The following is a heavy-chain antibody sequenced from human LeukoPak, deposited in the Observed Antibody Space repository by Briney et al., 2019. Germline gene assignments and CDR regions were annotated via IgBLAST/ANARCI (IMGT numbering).Heavy chain of an antibody. CDR1: GFTFSSYG. CDR2: IRYDGSNK. V-gene: IGHV3-30*02. J-gene: IGHJ4*02. Sequence: GGSLRLSCAASGFTFSSYGMHWVRQAPGKGLEWVAFIRYDGSNKYYADSVKGRFTISRDNSKNTLYLQMNSLRAEDTAVYYCARLRGSYYERGDYWGQGTLVTVSS. D-gene: IGHD1-26*01. CDR3: ARLRGSYYERGDY.